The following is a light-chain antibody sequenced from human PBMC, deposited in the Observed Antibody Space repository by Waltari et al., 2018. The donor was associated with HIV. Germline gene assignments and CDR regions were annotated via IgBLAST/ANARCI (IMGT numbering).Light chain of an antibody. V-gene: IGKV1-9*01. CDR3: QQLNSYPRT. CDR2: APS. CDR1: QGISSY. Sequence: DIQLTQSPSFLSASVGDRVTITCRASQGISSYLAWYQQKPGKAPKLLMYAPSTLQSGVPSRFSGSGSGTEFTLTISSLQPEDFATYYCQQLNSYPRTFGPGTKVDIK. J-gene: IGKJ3*01.